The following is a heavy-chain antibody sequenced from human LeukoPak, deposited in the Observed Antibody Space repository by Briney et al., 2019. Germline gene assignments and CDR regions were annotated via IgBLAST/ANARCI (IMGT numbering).Heavy chain of an antibody. CDR1: GGSISSYY. CDR3: AREVTYEGVDP. D-gene: IGHD5-12*01. Sequence: PSETLSLTCTVSGGSISSYYWSWIRQPAGKGLEWIGRIYTSGSTNYNTSLKSRVYISGDTSKNQFSLELRSLTAADTAVYYCAREVTYEGVDPWGQGTLVTVSS. V-gene: IGHV4-4*07. CDR2: IYTSGST. J-gene: IGHJ5*02.